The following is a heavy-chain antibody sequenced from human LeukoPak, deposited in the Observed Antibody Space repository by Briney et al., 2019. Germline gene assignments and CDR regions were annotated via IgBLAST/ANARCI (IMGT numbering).Heavy chain of an antibody. CDR1: GVTVSGYW. CDR3: ARDPKYGDLDY. Sequence: GGSLRLSCAAFGVTVSGYWMNWVRQAPGKGLVWVARINSDGSSSSHADSVKGRFTISRDNAKNTLYLQMNSLRVDDTAVYYCARDPKYGDLDYCGHGTLVTVSS. V-gene: IGHV3-74*01. CDR2: INSDGSSS. J-gene: IGHJ4*01. D-gene: IGHD4-17*01.